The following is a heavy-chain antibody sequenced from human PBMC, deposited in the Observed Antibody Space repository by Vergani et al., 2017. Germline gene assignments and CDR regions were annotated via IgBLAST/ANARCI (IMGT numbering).Heavy chain of an antibody. CDR2: IRSKAYGGTT. J-gene: IGHJ4*02. CDR3: TRGCVRGEAYYDY. Sequence: EVQLVESGGVVVQPGGSLRLSCAASGFTFSSYSMNWVRQAPGKGLGWVGFIRSKAYGGTTEYAASVKSRFTISRDDSKSIAYLKMNSLKTEDTAVYYCTRGCVRGEAYYDYWGQGTLVTVSS. D-gene: IGHD3-10*02. V-gene: IGHV3-49*04. CDR1: GFTFSSYS.